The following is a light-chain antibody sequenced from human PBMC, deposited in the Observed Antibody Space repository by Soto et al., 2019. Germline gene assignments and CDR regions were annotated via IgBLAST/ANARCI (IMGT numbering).Light chain of an antibody. CDR3: SSFASTHTYV. CDR1: SSDVAFYNH. Sequence: QSALTQSPSASASPGQSITISCTGTSSDVAFYNHVSWYQQHPGKAPKLLIYEVNNRPSGVSHRFSGSKSGNTASLTISGLQAEDEADYYCSSFASTHTYVFGTGTKVTVL. V-gene: IGLV2-14*01. J-gene: IGLJ1*01. CDR2: EVN.